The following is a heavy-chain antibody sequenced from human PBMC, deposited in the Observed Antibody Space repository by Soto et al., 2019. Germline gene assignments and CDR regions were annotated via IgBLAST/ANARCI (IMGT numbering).Heavy chain of an antibody. CDR2: IYHSGST. J-gene: IGHJ4*02. CDR3: ARVKVATIWDPFDY. D-gene: IGHD5-12*01. Sequence: SETLSLTCAVSGGSISSGGYSWSWIRQPPGKGLEWIGYIYHSGSTYYNPSLKSRVTISVDKSKNQFSLKLSSVTAADTAVYYCARVKVATIWDPFDYWGQGTLVTVSS. CDR1: GGSISSGGYS. V-gene: IGHV4-30-2*01.